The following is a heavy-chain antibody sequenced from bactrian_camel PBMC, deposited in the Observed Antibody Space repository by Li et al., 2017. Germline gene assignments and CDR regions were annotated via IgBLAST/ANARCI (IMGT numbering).Heavy chain of an antibody. CDR1: GYISSRYC. D-gene: IGHD4*01. Sequence: VQLVESGGGSVQAGGSLRLSCVASGYISSRYCMGWFRQVVGKDREGVAAFDSDGRTSYADSVEGRFTISQDIAKDTVYLEMNNLKPEDTATYYCAADTGEGSDYALAPADYNYWGQGTQVTVS. CDR2: FDSDGRT. CDR3: AADTGEGSDYALAPADYNY. J-gene: IGHJ4*01. V-gene: IGHV3S53*01.